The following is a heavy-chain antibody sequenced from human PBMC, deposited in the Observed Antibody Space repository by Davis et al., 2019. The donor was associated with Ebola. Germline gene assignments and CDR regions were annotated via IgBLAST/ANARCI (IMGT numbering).Heavy chain of an antibody. CDR2: MNPNSGNT. Sequence: ASVKVSCKASGYTFTSYDINWVRQATGQGLEWMGWMNPNSGNTGYAQKFQGRVTMTRNTSISTAYMELSSLRSEDTAVYYCARVNRVVIGEWRYYYYSMDVWGQGTTVTVSS. V-gene: IGHV1-8*01. CDR3: ARVNRVVIGEWRYYYYSMDV. J-gene: IGHJ6*02. CDR1: GYTFTSYD. D-gene: IGHD3-3*01.